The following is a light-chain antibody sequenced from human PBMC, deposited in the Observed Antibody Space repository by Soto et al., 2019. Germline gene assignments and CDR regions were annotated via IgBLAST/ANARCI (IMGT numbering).Light chain of an antibody. CDR1: ISDVGGFDY. CDR2: DVS. J-gene: IGLJ1*01. CDR3: SSYTTTGTQV. V-gene: IGLV2-14*03. Sequence: QSALTQPASVSGSPGQSITVSCTGTISDVGGFDYVSWYQQHPGKAPKLMIFDVSNRPSGVSDRFSGSKSGNTASLTISGLQAEDEADYYCSSYTTTGTQVFGTGTKVTVL.